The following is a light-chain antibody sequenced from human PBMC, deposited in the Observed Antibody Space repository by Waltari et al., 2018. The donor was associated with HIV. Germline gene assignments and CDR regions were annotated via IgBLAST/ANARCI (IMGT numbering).Light chain of an antibody. V-gene: IGKV1-39*01. Sequence: DLEMTQSPSSLSASVCASVAIPCRSSQFINSYLHWYQLTPGKAPRLLVFGASTLHRGVPSRFSGSGSETDYTLTINNLQPEDFGTYFCQQTYNTPHTFGLGTRLEVK. J-gene: IGKJ5*01. CDR1: QFINSY. CDR3: QQTYNTPHT. CDR2: GAS.